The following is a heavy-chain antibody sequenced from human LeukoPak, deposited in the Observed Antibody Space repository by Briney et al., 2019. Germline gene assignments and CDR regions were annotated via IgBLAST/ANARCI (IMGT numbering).Heavy chain of an antibody. J-gene: IGHJ3*02. CDR2: INHSGST. CDR1: GGSFSGYY. CDR3: ARADTPDDAFDI. D-gene: IGHD2-2*02. V-gene: IGHV4-34*01. Sequence: PSETLSLTCAVYGGSFSGYYWSWIRQPPGKGLEWIGEINHSGSTNYNPSLKSRVTISVGTSKNQFSLKLSSVTAADTAVYYCARADTPDDAFDIWGQGTMVTVSS.